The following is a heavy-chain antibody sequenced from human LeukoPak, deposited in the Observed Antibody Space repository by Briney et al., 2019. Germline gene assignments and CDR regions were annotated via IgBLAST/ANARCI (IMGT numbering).Heavy chain of an antibody. D-gene: IGHD3-22*01. CDR2: INPNSGGT. J-gene: IGHJ3*02. V-gene: IGHV1-2*06. CDR3: ARCTTINYYDSSGYLYAFDI. CDR1: GYTFTGYY. Sequence: ASVKVSCKASGYTFTGYYMHWVRQAPGQGLEWMGRINPNSGGTNYAQKFQGRVTMTRDTSISTAYMELSSLRSEDTAVYYCARCTTINYYDSSGYLYAFDIWGQGTMVTVSS.